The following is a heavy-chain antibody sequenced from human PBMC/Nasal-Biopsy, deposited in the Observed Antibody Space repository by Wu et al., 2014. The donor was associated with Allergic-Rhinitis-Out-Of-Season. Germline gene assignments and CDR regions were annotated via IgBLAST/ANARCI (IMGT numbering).Heavy chain of an antibody. CDR1: GGSISSSGSY. Sequence: TLSLTCIVSGGSISSSGSYWGWIRQPPGKGLEWIGNFYYSGATYYNPSLKSRVTISIEKPKNQFSLTLTSVTTADAAVYYCARSGYTYAFDYWGLGSLVSVSS. CDR3: ARSGYTYAFDY. V-gene: IGHV4-39*07. CDR2: FYYSGAT. D-gene: IGHD5-12*01. J-gene: IGHJ4*02.